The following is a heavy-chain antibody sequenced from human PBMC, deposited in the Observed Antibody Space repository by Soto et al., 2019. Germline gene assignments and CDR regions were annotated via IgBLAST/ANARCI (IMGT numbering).Heavy chain of an antibody. J-gene: IGHJ3*02. V-gene: IGHV4-59*01. Sequence: SETLSLTCTVSGGSIISYYWSWIRQPPGKGLEWIGYIYYSGSTNYNPSLKSRVTISVDTSKNQFSLKLSSVTAADTAVYYCARLTLGYSSGWYSPVAFDIWGQGTMVTVSS. CDR2: IYYSGST. CDR1: GGSIISYY. CDR3: ARLTLGYSSGWYSPVAFDI. D-gene: IGHD6-19*01.